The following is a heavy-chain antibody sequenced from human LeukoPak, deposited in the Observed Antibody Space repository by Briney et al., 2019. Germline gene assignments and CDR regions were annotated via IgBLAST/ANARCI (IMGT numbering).Heavy chain of an antibody. CDR2: ISGSGGST. Sequence: GESLKISCKGSGYSFTSYWIGWVRQAPGKGLEWVSAISGSGGSTYYADSVKGRFTISRDNSKNTLYLQMNSLRAEDTAVYYCAKLRLITMIVVVITGDFDYWGQGTLVTVSS. CDR1: GYSFTSYW. D-gene: IGHD3-22*01. J-gene: IGHJ4*02. V-gene: IGHV3-23*01. CDR3: AKLRLITMIVVVITGDFDY.